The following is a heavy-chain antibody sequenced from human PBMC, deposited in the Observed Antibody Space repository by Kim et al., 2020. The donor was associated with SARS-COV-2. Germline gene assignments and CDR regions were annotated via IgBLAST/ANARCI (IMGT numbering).Heavy chain of an antibody. J-gene: IGHJ4*02. V-gene: IGHV3-72*01. Sequence: TDYAASVKGRFTISRDDSKNSLDLQLNSLRSEDTAVYYWAGDWYTALDYWGQGTLVTVSS. CDR2: T. D-gene: IGHD5-18*01. CDR3: AGDWYTALDY.